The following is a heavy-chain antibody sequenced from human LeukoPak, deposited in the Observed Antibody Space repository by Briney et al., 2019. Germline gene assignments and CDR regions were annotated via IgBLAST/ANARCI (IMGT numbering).Heavy chain of an antibody. V-gene: IGHV3-23*01. CDR1: GFTFSSYA. CDR2: ISGSGGST. Sequence: GGSLRLSCAASGFTFSSYAMSWVRQAPGKGLEWVSAISGSGGSTYYADSVKGRFSISRDNSKNTLYLQMNSLRAEDTAVYYCARFGSGWYSWFDPWGQGTLVTVSS. D-gene: IGHD6-13*01. J-gene: IGHJ5*02. CDR3: ARFGSGWYSWFDP.